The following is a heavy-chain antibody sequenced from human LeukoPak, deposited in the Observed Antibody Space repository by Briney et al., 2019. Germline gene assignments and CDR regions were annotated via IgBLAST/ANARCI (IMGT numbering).Heavy chain of an antibody. D-gene: IGHD5-12*01. Sequence: GGSLRLSCAASGFTFSSYSMNWVRQAPGKGLEWVSPISSSSSYIYYADSVKGRFTISRDNAKNSLYLQMNSLRAEDTAVYYCASRRHIVATIGTWFDPWGQGTLVTVSS. CDR2: ISSSSSYI. J-gene: IGHJ5*02. CDR1: GFTFSSYS. CDR3: ASRRHIVATIGTWFDP. V-gene: IGHV3-21*01.